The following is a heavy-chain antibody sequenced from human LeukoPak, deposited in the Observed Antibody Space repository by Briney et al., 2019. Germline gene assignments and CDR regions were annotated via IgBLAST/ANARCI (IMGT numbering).Heavy chain of an antibody. J-gene: IGHJ6*03. D-gene: IGHD6-13*01. CDR2: INHGVST. CDR1: GGSFSGYF. Sequence: PSETLSLTCAVYGGSFSGYFWSWIRQPPGKGLEWIGEINHGVSTNYYPSLKSRVTISVGTSKNQFSLRLSSVTAADTAVYYCARGQQQLADYYYYYMDVWGKGTTVTVSS. V-gene: IGHV4-34*01. CDR3: ARGQQQLADYYYYYMDV.